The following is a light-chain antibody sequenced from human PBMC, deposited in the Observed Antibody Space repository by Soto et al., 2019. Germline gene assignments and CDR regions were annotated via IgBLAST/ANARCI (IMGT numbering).Light chain of an antibody. CDR2: KAY. CDR1: QTISSW. Sequence: SPMAPFPSPPFGSVGERVTVTFLASQTISSWLAWYQQKPGKAPKLLIYKAYTLKSGVPSRFSGSGAGTEFTLTISILRPDDPSTLFIEPESRHSEVVGQGTKVDIK. V-gene: IGKV1-5*03. CDR3: EPESRHSEV. J-gene: IGKJ1*01.